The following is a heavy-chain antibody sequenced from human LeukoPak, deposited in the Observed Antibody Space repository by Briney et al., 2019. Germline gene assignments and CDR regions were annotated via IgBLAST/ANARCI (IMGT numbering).Heavy chain of an antibody. Sequence: SETLSLTCTVSGGSISSYYLSWIRQPPGKGLEWIGYIYYSGSTNYNPSLKSRVTISVDTSKNQFSLKLSSVTAADTAVYYCARGQYSSSWYYFDYWGQGTLVTVSS. CDR2: IYYSGST. CDR3: ARGQYSSSWYYFDY. CDR1: GGSISSYY. V-gene: IGHV4-59*01. D-gene: IGHD6-13*01. J-gene: IGHJ4*02.